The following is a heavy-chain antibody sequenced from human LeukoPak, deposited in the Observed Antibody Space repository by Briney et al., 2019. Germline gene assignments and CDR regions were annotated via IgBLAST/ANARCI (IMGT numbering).Heavy chain of an antibody. J-gene: IGHJ4*02. Sequence: ASVKVSCKASGYTFTGYYMHWVRPAPGQGLEWMGRINPNSGGTNYAQKFQGRVTMTRDTSISTAYMELSRLRSDDTAVYYCARTTSIVVGSSGFDYWGQGTLVTVSS. V-gene: IGHV1-2*06. CDR2: INPNSGGT. D-gene: IGHD2-15*01. CDR3: ARTTSIVVGSSGFDY. CDR1: GYTFTGYY.